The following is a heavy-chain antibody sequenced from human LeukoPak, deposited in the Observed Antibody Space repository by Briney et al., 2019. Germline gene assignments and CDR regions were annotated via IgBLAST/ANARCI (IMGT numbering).Heavy chain of an antibody. V-gene: IGHV1-8*03. J-gene: IGHJ6*03. CDR1: GYTFTSHD. Sequence: GASVKVSCKASGYTFTSHDINWVRQATGQGLEWMGWMNPNSGNTGYAQKFQGRVTITRNTSISTAYMELSSLRSEDTAVYYCAREGATGGSRYYYMDVWGKGTTVTVSS. D-gene: IGHD1-26*01. CDR2: MNPNSGNT. CDR3: AREGATGGSRYYYMDV.